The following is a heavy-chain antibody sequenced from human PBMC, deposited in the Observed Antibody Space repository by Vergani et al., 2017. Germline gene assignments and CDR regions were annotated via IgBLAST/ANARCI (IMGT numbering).Heavy chain of an antibody. CDR1: GFKFSQFG. CDR2: ISYDGSNK. J-gene: IGHJ6*03. CDR3: TRVVPAATRHYYYMDV. Sequence: QVQLVESGGGVVQPGTSLRLSCEASGFKFSQFGMHWVRQGPGKGLEWVAVISYDGSNKYYADSVKGRFTISRDNSKNTLYLQMNSLKTEDTAVYYCTRVVPAATRHYYYMDVWDKGTTVTVSS. D-gene: IGHD2-2*01. V-gene: IGHV3-30*19.